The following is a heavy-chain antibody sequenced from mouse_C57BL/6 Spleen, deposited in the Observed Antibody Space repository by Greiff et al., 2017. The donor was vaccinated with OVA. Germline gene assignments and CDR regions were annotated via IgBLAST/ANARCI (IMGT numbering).Heavy chain of an antibody. CDR2: ISDGGSYT. V-gene: IGHV5-4*01. J-gene: IGHJ1*03. CDR1: GFTFSSYA. CDR3: AREAHWYFDV. Sequence: EVKLMESGGGLVKPGGSLKLSCAASGFTFSSYAMSWVRQTPEKRLEWVATISDGGSYTYYPDNVKGRFTISRDNAKNNLYLQMSHLKSEDTAMYYCAREAHWYFDVWGTGTTVTVSS.